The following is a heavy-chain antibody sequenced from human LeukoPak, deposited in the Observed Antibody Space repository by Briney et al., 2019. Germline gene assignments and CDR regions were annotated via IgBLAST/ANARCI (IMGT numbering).Heavy chain of an antibody. J-gene: IGHJ6*03. CDR3: ASRQSKQQPYSYYMDI. CDR1: GDSISSGSYY. V-gene: IGHV4-61*02. CDR2: IYSNGDT. D-gene: IGHD6-13*01. Sequence: SETLSLTCTVSGDSISSGSYYWSWIRQPAGKGLEWIGRIYSNGDTKFNPSLKSRVTISLDTSKNQFSLKLSSATAADTAVYYCASRQSKQQPYSYYMDIWGKGTTCAVSS.